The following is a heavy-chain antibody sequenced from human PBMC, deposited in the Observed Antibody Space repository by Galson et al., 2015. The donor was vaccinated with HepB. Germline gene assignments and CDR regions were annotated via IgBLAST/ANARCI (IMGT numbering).Heavy chain of an antibody. J-gene: IGHJ3*02. D-gene: IGHD3-22*01. CDR3: ARDERAYYDSSGSLNASDI. CDR1: GGTFSSYA. V-gene: IGHV1-69*13. Sequence: SVKVSCKASGGTFSSYAISWVRQAPGQGLEWMGGIIPIFGIANYAQKFQGRVTITADESTSTAYMELSSLRSEDTAVYYCARDERAYYDSSGSLNASDIWGQGTMVTVSS. CDR2: IIPIFGIA.